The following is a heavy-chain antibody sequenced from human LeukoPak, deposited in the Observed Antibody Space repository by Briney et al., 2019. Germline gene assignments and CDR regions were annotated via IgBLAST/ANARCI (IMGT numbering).Heavy chain of an antibody. D-gene: IGHD2-2*01. CDR1: GFTFSSYA. CDR3: ARGYASPLDWDFDL. J-gene: IGHJ2*01. Sequence: GGSLRLSCAASGFTFSSYAMSWVRQAQGPGMEWVSAISGSGGSTYYADSVKGRFTISRENAKSSLYLQMNSLRAGDTAVYYCARGYASPLDWDFDLWGRGTLVTVSS. CDR2: ISGSGGST. V-gene: IGHV3-23*01.